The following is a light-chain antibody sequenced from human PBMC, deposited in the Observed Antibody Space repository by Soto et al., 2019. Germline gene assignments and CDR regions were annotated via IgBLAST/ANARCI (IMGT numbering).Light chain of an antibody. CDR1: SSDVGGYNY. J-gene: IGLJ2*01. Sequence: QSALTQPASVSGSPGQSITISCTGTSSDVGGYNYVSWYQQRPGKAPKLMIYDVSNRPSGVSDRFSGSKSGNTASLTISGLQAEDEAEYYCSSYTSSSAAVVFGGGTKLTVL. CDR3: SSYTSSSAAVV. CDR2: DVS. V-gene: IGLV2-14*01.